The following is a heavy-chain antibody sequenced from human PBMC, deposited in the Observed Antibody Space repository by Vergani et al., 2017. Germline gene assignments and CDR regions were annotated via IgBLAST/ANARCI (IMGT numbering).Heavy chain of an antibody. D-gene: IGHD4-11*01. CDR2: IDHTGRP. V-gene: IGHV4-34*01. J-gene: IGHJ6*03. CDR1: GGSFTSYH. Sequence: QVQLQQWGGGLLKPSETLSLTCVVNGGSFTSYHWTWIRQSPGEGLEWVGDIDHTGRPDYNPSLNSRLTMSVDKSRNQFSLTLNSMTATDTAIYFCARVNTETNGHLYYYYYMDVWGQGTAVTVS. CDR3: ARVNTETNGHLYYYYYMDV.